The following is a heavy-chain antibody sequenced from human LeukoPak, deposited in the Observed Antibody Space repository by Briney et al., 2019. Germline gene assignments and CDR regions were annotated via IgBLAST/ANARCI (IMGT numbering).Heavy chain of an antibody. CDR1: GGSISSSSYY. V-gene: IGHV4-39*07. D-gene: IGHD6-19*01. CDR3: ARGTWLGIDY. Sequence: SETLSLTCTVSGGSISSSSYYWGWIRQPPGKGLEWIGSIYYSGSTYYNPSLKSRVTISVDTSKDQFSLKLSSVTAADTAVYYCARGTWLGIDYWGQGTLVTVSS. J-gene: IGHJ4*02. CDR2: IYYSGST.